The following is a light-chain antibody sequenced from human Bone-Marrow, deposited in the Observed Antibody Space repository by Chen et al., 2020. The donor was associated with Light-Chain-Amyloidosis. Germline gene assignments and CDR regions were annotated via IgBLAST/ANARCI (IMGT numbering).Light chain of an antibody. V-gene: IGLV3-25*03. J-gene: IGLJ2*01. CDR2: RDT. Sequence: SYELTQPPSVSVSPGQTARITCSGDDLPTKYAYWYQQKPGQASVLVIHRDTERPSGISERFYVSSSGTTATLTISGVQAEDEADYHCQSADSSGTYEVIFGGGTKLTVL. CDR3: QSADSSGTYEVI. CDR1: DLPTKY.